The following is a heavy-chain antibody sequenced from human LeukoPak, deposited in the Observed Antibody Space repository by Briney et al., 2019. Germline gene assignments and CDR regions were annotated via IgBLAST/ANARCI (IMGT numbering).Heavy chain of an antibody. CDR2: IYYSGST. CDR1: GGSISSSSYY. Sequence: SETLSLTCTVSGGSISSSSYYWGWIRQPPGKGLEWIGSIYYSGSTYYNPSLKSRVTISVDTSKNQFSLKLSSVTAADTAVYYCARHIPTSTQRRLQPIRGWGQGTLVTVSS. J-gene: IGHJ4*02. CDR3: ARHIPTSTQRRLQPIRG. D-gene: IGHD5-24*01. V-gene: IGHV4-39*01.